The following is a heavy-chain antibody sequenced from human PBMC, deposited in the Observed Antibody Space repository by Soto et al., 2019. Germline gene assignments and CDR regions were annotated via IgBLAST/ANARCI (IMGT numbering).Heavy chain of an antibody. CDR3: SRGTSIPASGDY. CDR1: GYTFTNYG. V-gene: IGHV1-18*01. D-gene: IGHD6-6*01. CDR2: VSAYNGES. J-gene: IGHJ4*01. Sequence: QVQLVQSGAEVKKPGASVKVSCKASGYTFTNYGINWVRQAPGQGLEWLGWVSAYNGESRYAQRVQARVIMTTDTPTTTAYMEGRSLRSDDTAVYYCSRGTSIPASGDYWGQGTLVTVSS.